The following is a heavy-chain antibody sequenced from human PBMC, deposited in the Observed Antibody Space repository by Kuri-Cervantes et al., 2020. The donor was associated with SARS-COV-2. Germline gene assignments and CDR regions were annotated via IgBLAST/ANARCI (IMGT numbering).Heavy chain of an antibody. CDR1: GFTFSSYG. V-gene: IGHV3-33*01. CDR3: ARTMIVVVIPWYFDL. D-gene: IGHD3-22*01. J-gene: IGHJ2*01. Sequence: GESLKISCAASGFTFSSYGMHWVRQAPGKGLEWVAVIWYDGSNKYYADSVKGRFTISRDNSKNTLYLQMNSLGAEDTAVYYCARTMIVVVIPWYFDLWGRGTLVTVSS. CDR2: IWYDGSNK.